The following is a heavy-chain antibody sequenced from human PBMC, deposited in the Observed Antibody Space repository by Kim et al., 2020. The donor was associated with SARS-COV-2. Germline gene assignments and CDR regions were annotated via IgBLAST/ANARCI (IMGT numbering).Heavy chain of an antibody. CDR3: ARATYCSSTSCYQGNYYYGMDV. D-gene: IGHD2-2*01. V-gene: IGHV1-18*04. Sequence: ASVKVSCKASGYTFTSYGISWVRQAPGQGLEWMGWISAYNGNTNYAQKLQGRVTMTTDTSTSTAYMELRSLRSDYTAVYYCARATYCSSTSCYQGNYYYGMDVWGQGTTVTVSS. CDR2: ISAYNGNT. CDR1: GYTFTSYG. J-gene: IGHJ6*02.